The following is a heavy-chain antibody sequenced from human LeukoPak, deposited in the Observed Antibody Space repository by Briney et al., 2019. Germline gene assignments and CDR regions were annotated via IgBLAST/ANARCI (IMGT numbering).Heavy chain of an antibody. J-gene: IGHJ4*02. Sequence: ASVKVSCKASGYTFTTYDIIWFRQASGQGLEWMGWMSPNSGNAGFPQKFQDRVTMTRDTSISTAYMELTSLNSEDTAVYYCARDIFCDSSVLDHSSFDSWGQGTLVTVSS. CDR2: MSPNSGNA. CDR3: ARDIFCDSSVLDHSSFDS. D-gene: IGHD3-22*01. CDR1: GYTFTTYD. V-gene: IGHV1-8*01.